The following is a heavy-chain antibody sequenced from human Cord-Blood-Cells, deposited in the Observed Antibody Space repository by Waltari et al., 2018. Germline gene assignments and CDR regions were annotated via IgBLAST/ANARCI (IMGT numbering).Heavy chain of an antibody. V-gene: IGHV1-2*02. CDR2: ISPNRGGT. CDR3: ARDGGALTGVAY. Sequence: QVQLVQSGAEVKKPGASVKVSCKASGYTFTGYYMHWVRQAPGQGLEWMGWISPNRGGTKYAQKFQGRVTMARDTSISTAYMELSRLRSDDTAVYYCARDGGALTGVAYWGQGTLVTVSS. J-gene: IGHJ4*02. CDR1: GYTFTGYY. D-gene: IGHD7-27*01.